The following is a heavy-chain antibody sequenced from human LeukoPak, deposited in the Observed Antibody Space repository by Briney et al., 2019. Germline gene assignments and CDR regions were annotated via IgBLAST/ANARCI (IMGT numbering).Heavy chain of an antibody. CDR1: GFTFSSYW. D-gene: IGHD3-10*01. CDR2: INSDGSST. CDR3: ATSPRITMVRGGVFFDY. Sequence: GSLRLSCAASGFTFSSYWMHWVRQAPGKGLVWVSRINSDGSSTSYADSVKGRFTISRDNSKKTLYLQMNSLRAEDTAVYYCATSPRITMVRGGVFFDYWGQGTLVTVSS. V-gene: IGHV3-74*01. J-gene: IGHJ4*02.